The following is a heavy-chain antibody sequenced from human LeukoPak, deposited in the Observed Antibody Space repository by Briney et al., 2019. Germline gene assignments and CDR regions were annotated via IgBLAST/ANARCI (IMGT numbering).Heavy chain of an antibody. J-gene: IGHJ4*02. V-gene: IGHV3-21*04. D-gene: IGHD5-12*01. Sequence: GGSLRLSCAASGFTLSSYEMNWVRQAPGKGLEWVSHISSSSSYTNYADSVKGRFTISRDNAKNSLYLQMNSLRAEDTAVYYCARDASGYDNFDYWGQGTLVTVSS. CDR2: ISSSSSYT. CDR3: ARDASGYDNFDY. CDR1: GFTLSSYE.